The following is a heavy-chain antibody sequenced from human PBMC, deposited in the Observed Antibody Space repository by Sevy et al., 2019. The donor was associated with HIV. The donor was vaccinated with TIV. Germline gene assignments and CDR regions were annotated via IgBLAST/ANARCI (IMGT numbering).Heavy chain of an antibody. Sequence: GESLKISCAAYGFIFSNAWMTWVRQAPGRGLEWVGRIKTKTDGETTDYAAPVKGRFTISRDDSKNTLYLQMNSLKTEDTAVYYCSPHPYSSFRGSKIPDYWGQGTLVTVSS. J-gene: IGHJ4*02. CDR3: SPHPYSSFRGSKIPDY. V-gene: IGHV3-15*01. CDR2: IKTKTDGETT. D-gene: IGHD6-6*01. CDR1: GFIFSNAW.